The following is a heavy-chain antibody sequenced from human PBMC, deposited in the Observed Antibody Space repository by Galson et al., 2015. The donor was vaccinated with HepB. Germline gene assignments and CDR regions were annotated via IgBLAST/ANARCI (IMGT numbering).Heavy chain of an antibody. V-gene: IGHV1-18*01. CDR2: ISAYNGDT. D-gene: IGHD5-12*01. CDR1: GYTFVNSG. J-gene: IGHJ4*02. Sequence: SVKVSCKASGYTFVNSGVTWVRQARGRGLEWLGWISAYNGDTNYAHNVQGRATMTTETSTSTAYLEVRRLRSDDTAIYYCARGYNGYGNYFDLWGQGTLVSVSS. CDR3: ARGYNGYGNYFDL.